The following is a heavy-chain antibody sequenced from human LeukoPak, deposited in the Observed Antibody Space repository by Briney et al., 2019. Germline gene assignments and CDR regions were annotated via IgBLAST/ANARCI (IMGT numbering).Heavy chain of an antibody. Sequence: SXTLSLTCTVSGGSISSYYWSWIRQPAGKGMEWIGRIYTSGSTNYNTSLKRRVTISVEKSKKQFSLKLSSVTAADTAVYYCAREGQIFGVVIILHFDYWGQGTLVTVSS. CDR1: GGSISSYY. CDR3: AREGQIFGVVIILHFDY. V-gene: IGHV4-4*07. J-gene: IGHJ4*02. CDR2: IYTSGST. D-gene: IGHD3-3*01.